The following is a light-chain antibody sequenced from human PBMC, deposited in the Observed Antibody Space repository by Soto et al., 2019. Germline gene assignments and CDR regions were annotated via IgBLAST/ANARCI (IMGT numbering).Light chain of an antibody. J-gene: IGLJ2*01. V-gene: IGLV2-11*01. CDR2: DVR. CDR3: CSYAGYYTLV. Sequence: QSVLTQPRSVSGSPGQSVTISCTGTSSDVGGYNFVSWYQQRPGKAPKVMIYDVRKRPSGVPDRFSGSKPGNTASLTISGLQADDEADYYCCSYAGYYTLVFGGGTQLTVL. CDR1: SSDVGGYNF.